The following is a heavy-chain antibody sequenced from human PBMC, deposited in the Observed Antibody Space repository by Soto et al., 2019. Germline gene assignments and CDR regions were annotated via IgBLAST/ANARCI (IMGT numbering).Heavy chain of an antibody. CDR3: ARDRITTRWDAFDL. CDR1: GGTFSTYI. J-gene: IGHJ3*01. D-gene: IGHD3-3*01. CDR2: IIPIPDIT. Sequence: QVQLVQSGAEVRKPGSSVKVSCKAPGGTFSTYIISWVRQAPGQGLEWMGRIIPIPDITNYAQKFQGRVTVTADRSTSTAYMELTSLNSEDTAVYYCARDRITTRWDAFDLWGQWTMVTVSS. V-gene: IGHV1-69*08.